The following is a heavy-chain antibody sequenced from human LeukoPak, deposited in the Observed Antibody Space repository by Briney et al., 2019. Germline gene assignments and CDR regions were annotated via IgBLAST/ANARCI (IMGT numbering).Heavy chain of an antibody. Sequence: PSETLSLTCTVSGDSMNNYYWSWIRQPAGKGLAWVGRIYSDGTTIYNPSLESRVTMSVDTSKNQFSLKLSSVTAADTAVYCCARVAYGGYEFDYWGQGTLVTVSS. V-gene: IGHV4-4*07. CDR1: GDSMNNYY. CDR3: ARVAYGGYEFDY. CDR2: IYSDGTT. D-gene: IGHD5-12*01. J-gene: IGHJ4*02.